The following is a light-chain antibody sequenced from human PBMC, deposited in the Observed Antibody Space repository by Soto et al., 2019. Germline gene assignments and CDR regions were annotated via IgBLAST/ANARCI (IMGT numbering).Light chain of an antibody. CDR2: GAS. CDR1: QSISYW. Sequence: DIQVTQSPSTLSASVGDSVTITCRASQSISYWLAWYQQKPGKAPRLLIYGASSLQSGVPSRFSGSGSETEFILTISSLQPDDFATYYCQQYDGHFGQGTKLEVK. V-gene: IGKV1-5*01. CDR3: QQYDGH. J-gene: IGKJ2*01.